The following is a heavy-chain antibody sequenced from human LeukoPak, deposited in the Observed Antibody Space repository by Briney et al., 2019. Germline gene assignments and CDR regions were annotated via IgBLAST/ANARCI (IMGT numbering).Heavy chain of an antibody. Sequence: ASVKVSCKPSGYTFIGYYMHWVRHAPEQGLEWMGWINPNNGGTNYAQKFQGRVTMTRDTSTSTAYMELSRLRADDKAVYYCARAPPRYVDWLLTSFDYWGQGPLVTVSS. CDR1: GYTFIGYY. CDR3: ARAPPRYVDWLLTSFDY. D-gene: IGHD3-9*01. J-gene: IGHJ4*02. CDR2: INPNNGGT. V-gene: IGHV1-2*02.